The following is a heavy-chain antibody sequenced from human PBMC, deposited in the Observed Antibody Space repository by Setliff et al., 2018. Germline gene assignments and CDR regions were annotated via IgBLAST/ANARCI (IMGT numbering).Heavy chain of an antibody. J-gene: IGHJ4*02. D-gene: IGHD6-13*01. CDR1: GYSFIRYY. V-gene: IGHV1-46*01. Sequence: ASVKVSCKTSGYSFIRYYMYWVRQAPGQGLEWMGLINVSGGSASYEQKFQGRVTMTRDTSTGTVYMELTSLSFEDTAVYYCARAGFAASGRKGVFEYWGQGTLVTVSS. CDR3: ARAGFAASGRKGVFEY. CDR2: INVSGGSA.